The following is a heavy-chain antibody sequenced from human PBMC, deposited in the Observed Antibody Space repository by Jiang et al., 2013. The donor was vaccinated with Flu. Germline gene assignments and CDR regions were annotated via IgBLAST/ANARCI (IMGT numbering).Heavy chain of an antibody. CDR3: AFYGRGDNTRLNYYYYMDI. CDR1: GGTFSSYA. CDR2: IIPIFGTA. Sequence: SGAEVKKPGSSVKVSCKASGGTFSSYAISWVRQAPGQGLEWMGGIIPIFGTANYAQKFQGRVTITADESTSTAYMELSSLRSEDTAVYYCAFYGRGDNTRLNYYYYMDIWGKGTTVTVSS. J-gene: IGHJ6*03. D-gene: IGHD4-23*01. V-gene: IGHV1-69*01.